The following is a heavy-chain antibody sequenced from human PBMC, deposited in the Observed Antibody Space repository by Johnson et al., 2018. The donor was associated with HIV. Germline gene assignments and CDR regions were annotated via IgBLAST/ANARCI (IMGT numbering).Heavy chain of an antibody. CDR2: IDWNGGRQ. D-gene: IGHD3-22*01. Sequence: VQLVESGGGVVQPGRSLRVSCAVSGFTFSNYAMYWVRQVPGKGLEWVSGIDWNGGRQGYVDSVKGRFTISRDNAKNSLYMEMNSLRAEDTALYYCARQHNYDSSGQGGGLDIWGQGTMVTVSS. CDR1: GFTFSNYA. J-gene: IGHJ3*02. V-gene: IGHV3-20*04. CDR3: ARQHNYDSSGQGGGLDI.